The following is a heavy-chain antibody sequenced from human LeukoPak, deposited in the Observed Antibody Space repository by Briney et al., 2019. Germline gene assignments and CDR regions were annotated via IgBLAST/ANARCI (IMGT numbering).Heavy chain of an antibody. D-gene: IGHD6-13*01. CDR2: ITYGSDTI. V-gene: IGHV3-48*04. J-gene: IGHJ6*02. Sequence: GGSLRLSCVASGFYFGGHAMHWLRQAPGKGLERVAYITYGSDTIFYADSVKGRFTVSRDNAKNSLYLQMDSLRAEDTAVYYCARWGIAPDGMDVWGQGTTVTVSS. CDR1: GFYFGGHA. CDR3: ARWGIAPDGMDV.